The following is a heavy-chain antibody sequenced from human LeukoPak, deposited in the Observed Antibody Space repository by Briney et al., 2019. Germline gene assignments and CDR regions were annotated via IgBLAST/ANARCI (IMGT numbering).Heavy chain of an antibody. Sequence: SQTLSLTCAISGDSVSSNSVTWNWIRQSPSRGLEWLGRTYYRAMWYKDYAVSVKGRITINSDTSKNQFSLHLSSATPEDTAVYYCARFYSSCYASVVACEAFDIWGQGTMVTVSP. CDR2: TYYRAMWYK. J-gene: IGHJ3*02. V-gene: IGHV6-1*01. CDR3: ARFYSSCYASVVACEAFDI. D-gene: IGHD2-2*01. CDR1: GDSVSSNSVT.